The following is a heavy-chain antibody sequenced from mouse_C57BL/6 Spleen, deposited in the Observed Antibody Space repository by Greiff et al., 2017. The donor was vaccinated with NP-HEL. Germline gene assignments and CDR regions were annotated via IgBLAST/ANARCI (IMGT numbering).Heavy chain of an antibody. Sequence: EVHLVESGGGLVKPGGSLKLSCAASGFTFSSYAMSWVRQTPEKRLEWVATISDGGSYTYYPDNVKGRFTISRDNAKNNLYLQMSHLKSEDTAMYYCARESDLFAYWGQGTLVTVSA. V-gene: IGHV5-4*01. CDR2: ISDGGSYT. CDR3: ARESDLFAY. J-gene: IGHJ3*01. CDR1: GFTFSSYA.